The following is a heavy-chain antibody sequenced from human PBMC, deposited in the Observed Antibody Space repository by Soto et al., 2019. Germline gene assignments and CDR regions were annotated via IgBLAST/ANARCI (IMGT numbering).Heavy chain of an antibody. CDR1: GYSFTIYW. J-gene: IGHJ3*02. CDR3: ASLGYYDSSGYHGAFDI. V-gene: IGHV5-10-1*01. Sequence: PGESLKISCKGSGYSFTIYWISWVRQMPGKGLEWMGRIDPSDSYTNYSPSFQGHVTISADKSIGTAYLQWSSLKASDTAMYYCASLGYYDSSGYHGAFDIWGQGTMVTVSS. D-gene: IGHD3-22*01. CDR2: IDPSDSYT.